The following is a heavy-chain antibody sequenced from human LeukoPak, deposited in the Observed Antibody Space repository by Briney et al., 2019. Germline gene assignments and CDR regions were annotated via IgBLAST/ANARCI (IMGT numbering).Heavy chain of an antibody. V-gene: IGHV1-18*04. CDR2: ISAYNGNT. Sequence: GASVTVSCKASGYTFTSYGISWVRQAPGQGLEWMEWISAYNGNTNYAQKLQGRVTMTTDTSTSTAYMELRSLRSDDTAVYYCAREREDSSGWYGFDPWGQGTLVTVSS. D-gene: IGHD6-19*01. CDR1: GYTFTSYG. CDR3: AREREDSSGWYGFDP. J-gene: IGHJ5*02.